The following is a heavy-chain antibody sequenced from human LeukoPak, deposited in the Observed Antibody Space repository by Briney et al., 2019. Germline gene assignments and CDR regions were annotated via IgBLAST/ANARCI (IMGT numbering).Heavy chain of an antibody. V-gene: IGHV4-31*03. CDR3: ARAHSNYSGDWWRKTRGVGYYGMDV. J-gene: IGHJ6*02. Sequence: SETLSLTCTVSGGSISSGGYYWSWIRQHPGKGLEWIGYIYYSGSTYYNPSLKSRVTISVDTSKNRFSLKLSSVTAADTAVYYCARAHSNYSGDWWRKTRGVGYYGMDVWGQGTTVTVSS. CDR2: IYYSGST. CDR1: GGSISSGGYY. D-gene: IGHD4-11*01.